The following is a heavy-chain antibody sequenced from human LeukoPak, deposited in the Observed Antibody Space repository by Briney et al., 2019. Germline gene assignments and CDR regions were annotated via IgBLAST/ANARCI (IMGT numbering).Heavy chain of an antibody. Sequence: TGGSLRLSCAASGFTFSDYYMSWIRQAPGKGLEWVSYISSSGSTIYYADSVKGRFTISRDNAKNSLYLQMNSLRAEDTAVYYCARRAASGGGSWLLPYYYYYGMDVWGQGTTVTVSS. D-gene: IGHD2-15*01. CDR1: GFTFSDYY. J-gene: IGHJ6*02. CDR2: ISSSGSTI. CDR3: ARRAASGGGSWLLPYYYYYGMDV. V-gene: IGHV3-11*01.